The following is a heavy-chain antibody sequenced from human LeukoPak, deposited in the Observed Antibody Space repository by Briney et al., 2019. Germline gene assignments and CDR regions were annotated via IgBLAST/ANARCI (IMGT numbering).Heavy chain of an antibody. CDR3: ARVGDSSGSYDY. CDR1: GFTFSSYD. CDR2: IGTAGDT. V-gene: IGHV3-13*01. D-gene: IGHD3-22*01. Sequence: GGSLRLSCAASGFTFSSYDMHWVRQATGKSLEWVSAIGTAGDTYYPGSVKGRFTISRENAKNSLYLQMNSLRAGDTAVYYCARVGDSSGSYDYWGQGTLVTVSS. J-gene: IGHJ4*02.